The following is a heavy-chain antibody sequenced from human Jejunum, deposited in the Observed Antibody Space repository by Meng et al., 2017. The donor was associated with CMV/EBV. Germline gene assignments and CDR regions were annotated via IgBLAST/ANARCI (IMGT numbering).Heavy chain of an antibody. CDR2: SIPVFGIP. D-gene: IGHD3-3*01. J-gene: IGHJ4*02. CDR1: FVNYA. Sequence: FVNYAIGGRQQAREQGLEWSVISIPVFGIPEASQRYQGRVSITTDESRRTAYMEVSRLRSDDTAVYYCAREEWAPRSGRLYYFDSWGQGTLVTVSS. CDR3: AREEWAPRSGRLYYFDS. V-gene: IGHV1-69*05.